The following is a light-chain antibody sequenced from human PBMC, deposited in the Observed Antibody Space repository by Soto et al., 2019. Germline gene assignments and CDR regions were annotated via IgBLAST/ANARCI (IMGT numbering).Light chain of an antibody. V-gene: IGKV1-8*01. CDR2: AAS. J-gene: IGKJ1*01. CDR1: QGISSY. Sequence: AIRMTQSPSSLSASTGDRVTITFRASQGISSYLAWYQQKPGKAPKLLLYAASNLQSGVPSRFSGSGSGTDFTLTISCLQSEDLANYYCQQYYSYHWTFGQGTKVEIK. CDR3: QQYYSYHWT.